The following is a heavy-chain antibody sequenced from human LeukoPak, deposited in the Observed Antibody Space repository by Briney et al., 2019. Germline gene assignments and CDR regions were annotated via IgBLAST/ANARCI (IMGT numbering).Heavy chain of an antibody. V-gene: IGHV4-38-2*02. D-gene: IGHD1-26*01. Sequence: SETLSLTCTVSGYSISSGYHWGWIRQPPGKGLEWIGSIYHSGSTYYNPSLKSRVTISVDTSKNQFSLKLSSVTAADTAVYYCARESSRELLRGWGFDPWGQGTRVTVSS. J-gene: IGHJ5*02. CDR1: GYSISSGYH. CDR3: ARESSRELLRGWGFDP. CDR2: IYHSGST.